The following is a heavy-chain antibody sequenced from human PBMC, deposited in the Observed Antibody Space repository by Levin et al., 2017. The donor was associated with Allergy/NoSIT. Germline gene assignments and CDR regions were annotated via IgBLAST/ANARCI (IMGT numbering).Heavy chain of an antibody. Sequence: GGSLRLSCTTSGFNFGDYVMTWFRQAPGKGLEWVGFIRSKPHGGTTEYAASVKGRFTISRDDSKSIAYLQMTGLKTEDTALYYCSLVGSTYNFDCWGQGTLVTVSS. J-gene: IGHJ4*02. D-gene: IGHD2-2*02. CDR3: SLVGSTYNFDC. CDR1: GFNFGDYV. V-gene: IGHV3-49*03. CDR2: IRSKPHGGTT.